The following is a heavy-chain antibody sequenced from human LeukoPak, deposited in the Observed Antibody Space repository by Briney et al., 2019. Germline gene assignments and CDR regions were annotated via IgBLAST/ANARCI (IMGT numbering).Heavy chain of an antibody. CDR1: GFTFSSYS. D-gene: IGHD3-3*01. Sequence: GGSLRLSCAASGFTFSSYSMNWVRQAPGKGLEWVSSISSSSSYIYYADSVKGRFTISRDNAKNSLYLQMNSLRAEDTAVYCCAASPSDFWSGYPNWFDPWGQGTLVTVSS. J-gene: IGHJ5*02. CDR2: ISSSSSYI. CDR3: AASPSDFWSGYPNWFDP. V-gene: IGHV3-21*01.